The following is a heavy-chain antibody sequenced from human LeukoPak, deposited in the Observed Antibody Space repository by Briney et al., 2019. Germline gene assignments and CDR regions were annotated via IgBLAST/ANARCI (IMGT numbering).Heavy chain of an antibody. D-gene: IGHD1-26*01. CDR2: ISYDGSNK. J-gene: IGHJ4*02. V-gene: IGHV3-30-3*01. CDR1: GVTFSSDA. CDR3: ARDKGGSYYVYCDY. Sequence: GGSLRLSCAASGVTFSSDAMHWVRQAPGKGLGRVAVISYDGSNKYYDDSVKGRFTITRDNSKNTVYLQMNSLRAEDTAVYYCARDKGGSYYVYCDYWGQGTLVTVSS.